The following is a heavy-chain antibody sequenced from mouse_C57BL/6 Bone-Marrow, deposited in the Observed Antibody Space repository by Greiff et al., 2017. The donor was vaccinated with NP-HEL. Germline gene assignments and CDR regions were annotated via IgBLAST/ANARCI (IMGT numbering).Heavy chain of an antibody. V-gene: IGHV14-4*01. D-gene: IGHD6-1*01. CDR1: GFNIKDDY. CDR2: IDPENGDT. J-gene: IGHJ4*01. CDR3: TSVLYYAMDY. Sequence: VQLQQSGAELVRPGASVKLSCTASGFNIKDDYMHWVKQRPEQGLEWIGWIDPENGDTEYASKFQGKATIKADTSSNTAYLQLSSLTSEDTAVYYCTSVLYYAMDYWGQGTSVTVSS.